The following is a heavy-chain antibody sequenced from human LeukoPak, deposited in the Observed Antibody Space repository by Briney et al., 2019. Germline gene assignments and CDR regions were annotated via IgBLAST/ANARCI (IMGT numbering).Heavy chain of an antibody. V-gene: IGHV3-53*01. D-gene: IGHD2-8*01. CDR3: ATCTWLHYFDH. CDR2: IYPDGST. Sequence: GGSLRLSCAASRFTVSSNYMSWVRQALGKGLEWVSVIYPDGSTYYADSVKGRFTISRDNSKNTLYLQMNSLRAEDTAVYYCATCTWLHYFDHWGQGTLVTVSS. CDR1: RFTVSSNY. J-gene: IGHJ4*02.